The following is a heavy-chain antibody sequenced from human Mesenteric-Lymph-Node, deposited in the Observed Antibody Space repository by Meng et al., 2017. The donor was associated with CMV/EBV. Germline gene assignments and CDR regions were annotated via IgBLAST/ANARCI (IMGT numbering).Heavy chain of an antibody. CDR1: GFTFSSHW. CDR2: IDGDGSYT. V-gene: IGHV3-74*01. D-gene: IGHD2-15*01. Sequence: GESLKISCAVSGFTFSSHWMHWVRQAPGKGLVWVSRIDGDGSYTNYADSVKGRFTISRDNAKSTLFLEMNSLRVEDTAVYYCARDAAYCDGGGCYSAYYFDYWGQGAPVTVSS. CDR3: ARDAAYCDGGGCYSAYYFDY. J-gene: IGHJ4*02.